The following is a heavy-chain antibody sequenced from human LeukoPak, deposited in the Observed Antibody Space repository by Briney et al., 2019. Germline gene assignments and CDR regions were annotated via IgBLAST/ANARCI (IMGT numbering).Heavy chain of an antibody. V-gene: IGHV3-23*01. D-gene: IGHD3-16*01. CDR1: GFTFSSYA. CDR3: AKDRLGGPYFFHY. CDR2: IGGTGVRT. J-gene: IGHJ4*02. Sequence: GGSLRLSCASSGFTFSSYAMSWVRQAPGKGLEWVSTIGGTGVRTYYADSVKGRFTNSRDNSKNTLYLQINSLRAEGTAVYFCAKDRLGGPYFFHYWGQGTLVTVSS.